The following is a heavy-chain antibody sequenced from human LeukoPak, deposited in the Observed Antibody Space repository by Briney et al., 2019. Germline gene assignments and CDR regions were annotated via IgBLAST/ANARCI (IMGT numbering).Heavy chain of an antibody. V-gene: IGHV1-69*13. CDR1: GGTFSSYA. CDR2: IIPIFGTA. Sequence: SVKVSCKASGGTFSSYAISWVRQAPGQGLEWVGGIIPIFGTANYAQKFQGRVTITADESTSTAYMELSSLRSEDTAVYYCARVNRDCSSTSCYNYFDYWGQGTLVTVSS. CDR3: ARVNRDCSSTSCYNYFDY. J-gene: IGHJ4*02. D-gene: IGHD2-2*02.